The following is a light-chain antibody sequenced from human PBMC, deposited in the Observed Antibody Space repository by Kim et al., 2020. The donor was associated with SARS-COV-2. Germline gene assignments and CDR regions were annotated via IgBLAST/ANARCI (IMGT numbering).Light chain of an antibody. V-gene: IGKV3-20*01. CDR2: AAF. J-gene: IGKJ1*01. CDR1: QSLGSSY. Sequence: EIVLTQSPGTLSLSPGERATLSCRASQSLGSSYLAWYQQKPGQAPRLLIYAAFSRATGIPDRFSGRGSGTDFTISISRLEPEDFAVYYCQQYGSSPTFGQGTKVDIK. CDR3: QQYGSSPT.